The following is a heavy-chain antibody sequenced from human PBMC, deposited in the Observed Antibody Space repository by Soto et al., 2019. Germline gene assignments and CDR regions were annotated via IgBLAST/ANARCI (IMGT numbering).Heavy chain of an antibody. D-gene: IGHD2-8*01. CDR2: ISDSGST. J-gene: IGHJ4*02. V-gene: IGHV3-23*01. CDR3: AKDVGGHYCTPASCLYFFHS. CDR1: GFSYNNYA. Sequence: EVQLLESGGGLVQHGVSLRLSCAASGFSYNNYAMHCVRHAPGKGLEWVSTISDSGSTYYADSVKGRFTISRDNSKSTLYLQLKSLRAEDTAVYFCAKDVGGHYCTPASCLYFFHSWCRGTLVTVSS.